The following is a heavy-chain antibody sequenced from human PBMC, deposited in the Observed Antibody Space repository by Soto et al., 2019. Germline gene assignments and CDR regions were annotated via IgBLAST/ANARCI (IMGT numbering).Heavy chain of an antibody. J-gene: IGHJ4*02. D-gene: IGHD6-19*01. CDR3: ARERSSGYFDY. CDR1: GFTFSSYA. CDR2: ISYDGSNK. V-gene: IGHV3-30-3*01. Sequence: QVQLVESGGGVVQPGRSLRLSCAASGFTFSSYAMHWVRQAPGKGLEWVAVISYDGSNKYYADSVKGRFTISRVNSKNTLYLQMNSLRAEDTAVYYCARERSSGYFDYWGQGTLVTVSS.